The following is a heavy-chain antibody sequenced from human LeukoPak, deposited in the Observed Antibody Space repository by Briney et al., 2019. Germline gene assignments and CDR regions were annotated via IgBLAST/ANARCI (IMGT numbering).Heavy chain of an antibody. Sequence: ASVKVSCKVSGYTLTELSMHWVRQAPGKGLEWMGGFDPEDGETIYAQKFQGRVTMTEDTSTDTAYMELSSLRSEDTAVYYCATPSWGSSGYLDAFDIWGQGTMVTVSS. CDR3: ATPSWGSSGYLDAFDI. V-gene: IGHV1-24*01. CDR2: FDPEDGET. J-gene: IGHJ3*02. CDR1: GYTLTELS. D-gene: IGHD3-22*01.